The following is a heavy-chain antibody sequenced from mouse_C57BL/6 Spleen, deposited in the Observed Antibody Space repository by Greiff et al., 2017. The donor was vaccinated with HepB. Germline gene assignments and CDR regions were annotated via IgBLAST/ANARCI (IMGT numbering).Heavy chain of an antibody. V-gene: IGHV3-6*01. CDR1: GYSITSGYY. J-gene: IGHJ2*01. Sequence: DVKLQESGPGLVKPSQSLSLTCSVTGYSITSGYYWNWIRQFPGNKLEWMGYISYDGSNNYNPSLKNRISITRDTSKNQFFLKLNSVTTEDTATYYCARGGYDYDAGFDDWGQGTTLAVSS. D-gene: IGHD2-4*01. CDR2: ISYDGSN. CDR3: ARGGYDYDAGFDD.